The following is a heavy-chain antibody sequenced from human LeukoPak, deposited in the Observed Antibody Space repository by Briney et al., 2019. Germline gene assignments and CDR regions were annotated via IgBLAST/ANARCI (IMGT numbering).Heavy chain of an antibody. CDR2: TYHSGST. D-gene: IGHD5-18*01. J-gene: IGHJ4*02. CDR3: ARADWGLTAMVLFDY. Sequence: PSETLSLTCTVSGGSFTSSNWWTWVRQPPGKGLEWIGETYHSGSTNYNPSLKSRVTISLDKSKNQLSLKLTSVTAADTAVYYCARADWGLTAMVLFDYWGQGTLVTVSS. V-gene: IGHV4-4*02. CDR1: GGSFTSSNW.